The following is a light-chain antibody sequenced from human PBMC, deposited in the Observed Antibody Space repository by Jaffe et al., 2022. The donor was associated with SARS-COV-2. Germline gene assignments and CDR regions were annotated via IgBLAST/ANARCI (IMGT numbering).Light chain of an antibody. J-gene: IGLJ3*02. V-gene: IGLV2-8*01. Sequence: QSALTQPPSASGSPGQSVTISCTGSSSDVGGYNLVSWYQQHPGKTPKLIIYDVNIRPSGVPDRFSGSKSANTASLTVSGLQPEDEADYYCSSYTGSNSVLFGGGTKLTVL. CDR3: SSYTGSNSVL. CDR2: DVN. CDR1: SSDVGGYNL.